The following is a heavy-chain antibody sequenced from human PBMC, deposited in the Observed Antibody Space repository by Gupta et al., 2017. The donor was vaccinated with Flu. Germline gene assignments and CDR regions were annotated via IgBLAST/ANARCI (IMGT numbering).Heavy chain of an antibody. CDR2: FSSRLNYI. D-gene: IGHD3-22*01. CDR1: GFTFSSYT. Sequence: EVQLVESGGGLVKPGGSLRLSCAAYGFTFSSYTMHWVRQAPGKGLEWISSFSSRLNYIFYADSVKGRFTISRDNAKNSLYLQMNSLRAEDTAVYYCARVDSTGYYEDYWGQGTLVTVSS. J-gene: IGHJ4*02. CDR3: ARVDSTGYYEDY. V-gene: IGHV3-21*01.